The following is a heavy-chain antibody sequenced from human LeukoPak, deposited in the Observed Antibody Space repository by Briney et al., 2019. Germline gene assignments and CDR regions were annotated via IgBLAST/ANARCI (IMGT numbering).Heavy chain of an antibody. V-gene: IGHV3-11*04. CDR2: ISSSGSTI. J-gene: IGHJ4*02. CDR3: ARDIPLAGRELFDY. D-gene: IGHD6-19*01. Sequence: GGSLRLSCAASGFTFSDYYMSWIRQAPGKGLEWVSYISSSGSTIYYADSVEGRFTISRDNAKNSLYLQMNSLRAEDTAVYYCARDIPLAGRELFDYWGQGTLVTVSS. CDR1: GFTFSDYY.